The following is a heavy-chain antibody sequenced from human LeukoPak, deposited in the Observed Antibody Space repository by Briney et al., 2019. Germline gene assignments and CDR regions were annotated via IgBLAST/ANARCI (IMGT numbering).Heavy chain of an antibody. Sequence: GGSLRLSCAASGFTFSSYGMHWVRQAPGKGLEWVAVISYDGSNKYYADSVKGRFTIPRDNSKNTLYLQMSSLRAEDTAVYYCVKDSRGVLWFGELNWFDPWGQGTLVTVSS. CDR1: GFTFSSYG. D-gene: IGHD3-10*01. J-gene: IGHJ5*02. CDR2: ISYDGSNK. V-gene: IGHV3-30*18. CDR3: VKDSRGVLWFGELNWFDP.